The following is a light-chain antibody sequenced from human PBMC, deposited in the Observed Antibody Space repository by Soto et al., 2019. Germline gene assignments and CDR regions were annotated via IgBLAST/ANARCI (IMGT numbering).Light chain of an antibody. CDR2: DAS. J-gene: IGKJ1*01. Sequence: DIQMPQSPFTLSASVGDRVNITCRASQSISSWLAWYQQKPGKAPKLLIYDASSLESGVPSRFSGSGSGTEFTLTITSLQPDDFATYYCQQYNSYPWTFGQGTKVDI. CDR3: QQYNSYPWT. CDR1: QSISSW. V-gene: IGKV1-5*01.